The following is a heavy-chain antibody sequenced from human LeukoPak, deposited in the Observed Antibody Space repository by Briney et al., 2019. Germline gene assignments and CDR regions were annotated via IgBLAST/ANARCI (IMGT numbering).Heavy chain of an antibody. CDR2: ISWNSGSI. Sequence: PGGSLRLSCAASGFIVSGDFMSWVRQAPGKGLEWVSGISWNSGSIGYADSVKGRFTISRDNAKNSLYLQMNSLRAEDTALYYCARGGYDILTGYYTDFDYWGQGTLVTVSS. V-gene: IGHV3-9*01. CDR1: GFIVSGDF. J-gene: IGHJ4*02. D-gene: IGHD3-9*01. CDR3: ARGGYDILTGYYTDFDY.